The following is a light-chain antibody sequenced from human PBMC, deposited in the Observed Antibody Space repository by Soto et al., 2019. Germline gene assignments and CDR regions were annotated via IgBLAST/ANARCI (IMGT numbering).Light chain of an antibody. CDR1: QGISNY. V-gene: IGKV1-16*01. CDR2: DAS. Sequence: DIQMTQSPSSLSACVGDRVTITCRASQGISNYLAWYQQKPGKVPKLLIHDASSLESGVPSRFSGSGSGTEFTLTISSLQSEDSAVYFCQQYSNWPKTFGQGTKVDIK. J-gene: IGKJ1*01. CDR3: QQYSNWPKT.